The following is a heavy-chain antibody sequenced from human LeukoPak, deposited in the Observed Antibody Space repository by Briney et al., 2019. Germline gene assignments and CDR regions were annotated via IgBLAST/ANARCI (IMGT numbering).Heavy chain of an antibody. V-gene: IGHV3-23*01. Sequence: GGSLRLSCAASGFTLSSYSMNWVRQAPGKGLEWVSGISGSGYSTYYADSVKGRFTISRDNSKNTLYLQMNSLRAEDTALYFCAQWSRYFDYWGQGTLVTVSS. CDR3: AQWSRYFDY. CDR1: GFTLSSYS. CDR2: ISGSGYST. D-gene: IGHD1-26*01. J-gene: IGHJ4*02.